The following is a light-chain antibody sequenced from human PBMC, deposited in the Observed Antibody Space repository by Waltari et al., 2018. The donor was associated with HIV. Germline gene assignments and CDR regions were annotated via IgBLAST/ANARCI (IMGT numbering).Light chain of an antibody. CDR1: SSNIGAGYE. J-gene: IGLJ2*01. CDR2: DIN. V-gene: IGLV1-40*01. CDR3: QSYDSSLSGVL. Sequence: QSVLTQPPSVSGATGQRVPISCTGSSSNIGAGYEVHWYQQLPGTGPKLLIYDINNRPSGVPDRFSGSKSGTSASLAITGLQAEDEADYYCQSYDSSLSGVLFGGGTKLTVL.